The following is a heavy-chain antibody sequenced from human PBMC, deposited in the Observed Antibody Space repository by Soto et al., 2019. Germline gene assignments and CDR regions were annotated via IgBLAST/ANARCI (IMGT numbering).Heavy chain of an antibody. CDR3: ARGGRWLQFSYFDY. CDR2: IISSGSFI. D-gene: IGHD5-12*01. J-gene: IGHJ4*02. CDR1: GFSFSNDN. Sequence: GSLRLSCAASGFSFSNDNMNWIRQAPGKGLEWVSSIISSGSFIYYADSVKGRFTISRDNSKNTLYLQMNSLRAEDTAVYYCARGGRWLQFSYFDYWGQGTLVTVSS. V-gene: IGHV3-21*01.